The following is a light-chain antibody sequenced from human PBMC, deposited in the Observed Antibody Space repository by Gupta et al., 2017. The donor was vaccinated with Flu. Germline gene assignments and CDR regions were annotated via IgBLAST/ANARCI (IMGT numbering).Light chain of an antibody. J-gene: IGLJ1*01. CDR1: SGSIASAY. CDR3: QAYDVTTYV. Sequence: NFVLTQPHSVSESPGKTVTISCTRSSGSIASAYVQWYQQRPGSSPTTVIYENKQRPAGVPDRFSGSIDNSNSASLTISGLRTEDEDDYYCQAYDVTTYVFGTGTKVTVL. CDR2: ENK. V-gene: IGLV6-57*01.